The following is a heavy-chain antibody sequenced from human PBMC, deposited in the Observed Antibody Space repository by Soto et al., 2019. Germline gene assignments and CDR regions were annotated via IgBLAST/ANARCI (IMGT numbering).Heavy chain of an antibody. CDR3: ARNLYYDSSGYYYLRAFDI. V-gene: IGHV3-21*01. CDR2: ISSSSSYI. D-gene: IGHD3-22*01. J-gene: IGHJ3*02. CDR1: GFSFSSYA. Sequence: GGSLRLSCAASGFSFSSYAMTWVRQAPGKGLEWVSSISSSSSYIYYADSVKGRFTISRDNAKNSLYLQMNSLRAEDTAVYYCARNLYYDSSGYYYLRAFDIWGQGTMVTVS.